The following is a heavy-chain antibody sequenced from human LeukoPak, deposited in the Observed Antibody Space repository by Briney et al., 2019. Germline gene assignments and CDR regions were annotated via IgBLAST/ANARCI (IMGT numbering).Heavy chain of an antibody. CDR2: IYHSGST. CDR1: GYSISSGYY. J-gene: IGHJ4*02. D-gene: IGHD3-10*01. CDR3: ARRGHAGDFDY. Sequence: SETLSLTCTVSGYSISSGYYWGWIRQPPGKGLEWIGSIYHSGSTYYNPSLKSRVTISVDTPKNQFSLKLSSVTAADTAVYYCARRGHAGDFDYWGQGTLVTVSS. V-gene: IGHV4-38-2*02.